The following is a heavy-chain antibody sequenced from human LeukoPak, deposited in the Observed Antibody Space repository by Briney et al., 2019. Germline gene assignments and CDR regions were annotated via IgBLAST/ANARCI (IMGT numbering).Heavy chain of an antibody. CDR1: GYSISSGYY. D-gene: IGHD3-3*01. CDR2: IKHSGST. Sequence: PSETLSLTCAVSGYSISSGYYWSWIRQPPGKGLEWIGEIKHSGSTNYNPSLKSRVTISVDTSKNQFSLKLSSVTAADTAMYYCARGSSRGFGVVIIRLYFDYWGQGTLVTVSS. V-gene: IGHV4-34*01. CDR3: ARGSSRGFGVVIIRLYFDY. J-gene: IGHJ4*02.